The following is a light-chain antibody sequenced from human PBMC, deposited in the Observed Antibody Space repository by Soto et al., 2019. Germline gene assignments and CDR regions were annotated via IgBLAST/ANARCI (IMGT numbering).Light chain of an antibody. Sequence: QSALTQPASVSGSPGQSITISCTGTSSDVGGYKFVSWYQQPPGKAPKLIICDVSDRPAGVSNRFSGSKSGNTASLTIAGLQAEDEADYYCSSYTSISTVLFGGGTKLTVL. CDR3: SSYTSISTVL. V-gene: IGLV2-14*01. CDR2: DVS. CDR1: SSDVGGYKF. J-gene: IGLJ2*01.